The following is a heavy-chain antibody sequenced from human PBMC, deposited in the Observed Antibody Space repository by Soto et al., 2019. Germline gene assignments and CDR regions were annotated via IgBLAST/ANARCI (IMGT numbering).Heavy chain of an antibody. D-gene: IGHD3-10*01. CDR2: ISYDGSNK. CDR1: EFTSINYA. CDR3: ARDRDYYGSGSLPL. V-gene: IGHV3-30-3*01. J-gene: IGHJ4*02. Sequence: GGPLRHCNAASEFTSINYAIRCVLQAQGKGLEWVAVISYDGSNKYYADSVKGRFTISRDNSKNTLYLQMNSLRAEDTAVYYCARDRDYYGSGSLPLWGKGTLVTVSS.